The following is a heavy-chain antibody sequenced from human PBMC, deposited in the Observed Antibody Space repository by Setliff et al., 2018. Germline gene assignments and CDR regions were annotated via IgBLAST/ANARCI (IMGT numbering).Heavy chain of an antibody. CDR3: ARGATMVRGVIIYYY. CDR1: GGTFSSYA. V-gene: IGHV1-69*13. Sequence: SVKVSCKASGGTFSSYAISWVRQAPGQGLEWMGGIIPIFGTANYAQKFQGRVTITADESTSTAYMELSSLRSEDTAVYYCARGATMVRGVIIYYYWGQGTLVTVSS. D-gene: IGHD3-10*01. J-gene: IGHJ4*02. CDR2: IIPIFGTA.